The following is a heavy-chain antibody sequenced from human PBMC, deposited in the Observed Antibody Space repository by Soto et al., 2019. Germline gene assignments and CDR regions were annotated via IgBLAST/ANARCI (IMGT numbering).Heavy chain of an antibody. V-gene: IGHV3-33*01. D-gene: IGHD1-26*01. Sequence: QVHLVSAGGGVVQAGRSLRLSCAASGFTFSSYGMHWVRQAPGKGLEWVAVIWYDGSNKYYADSVRGRFSISRDNSKDTLYLQMDSLRAEDTAVYYCARWEVDYWGQGTLVTVS. CDR1: GFTFSSYG. J-gene: IGHJ4*02. CDR2: IWYDGSNK. CDR3: ARWEVDY.